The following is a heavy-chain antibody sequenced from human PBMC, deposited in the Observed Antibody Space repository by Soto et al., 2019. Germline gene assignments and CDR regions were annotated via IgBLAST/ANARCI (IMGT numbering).Heavy chain of an antibody. V-gene: IGHV3-30-3*01. CDR3: ARDARYCSSTSCHGRNWFDP. Sequence: GGSLRLSCAASGFTFSSYAMHWVRQAPGKGLEWVAVISYDGSNKYYADSVKGRFTISRDNSKNTLYLQMNSLRAEDTAVYYCARDARYCSSTSCHGRNWFDPWGQGTLVTVSS. CDR2: ISYDGSNK. D-gene: IGHD2-2*01. J-gene: IGHJ5*02. CDR1: GFTFSSYA.